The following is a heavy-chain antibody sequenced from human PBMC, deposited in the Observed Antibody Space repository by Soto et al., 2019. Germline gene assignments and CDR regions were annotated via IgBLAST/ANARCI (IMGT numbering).Heavy chain of an antibody. V-gene: IGHV1-18*01. J-gene: IGHJ6*02. CDR1: GYTFTSYG. Sequence: QVQLVQSGAEVKKPGASVKVSCKASGYTFTSYGISWARQAPGQGLEWMGWIRAYNGNTTYAQKPQGRVTMTTDTPTRTAHMEPRRRSSDDTAVYYCARHLPTMDVWGQGTTVTVSS. CDR2: IRAYNGNT. CDR3: ARHLPTMDV.